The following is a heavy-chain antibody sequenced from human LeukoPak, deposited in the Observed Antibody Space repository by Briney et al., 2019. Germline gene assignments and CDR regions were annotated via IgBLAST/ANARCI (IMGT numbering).Heavy chain of an antibody. J-gene: IGHJ3*02. CDR3: ARPGAYHDNGEGAFDI. V-gene: IGHV5-51*01. CDR2: IYPGDSDT. D-gene: IGHD4-17*01. CDR1: GYSFTVYW. Sequence: GESLKISCKGSGYSFTVYWIGWVRQMPGKGLEWMGIIYPGDSDTRYSPSFQGQVTISADNSISTTYLQWSSLKASDTAIYYCARPGAYHDNGEGAFDIWGQGTMVTVSS.